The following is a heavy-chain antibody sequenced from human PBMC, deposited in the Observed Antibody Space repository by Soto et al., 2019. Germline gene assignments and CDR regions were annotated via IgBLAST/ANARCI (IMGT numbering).Heavy chain of an antibody. CDR2: IYYSGST. J-gene: IGHJ4*02. D-gene: IGHD6-13*01. V-gene: IGHV4-39*01. Sequence: QLQLQESGPGLVKPSETLSLTCTVSGGSISSSSYYWGWIRQPPGKGLEWIGSIYYSGSTYYNPSLKSRVTISVATSTNQFPRKLSSVTAADTAVYYCARTPASSSWYRSIDYWGQGTLVTVSS. CDR1: GGSISSSSYY. CDR3: ARTPASSSWYRSIDY.